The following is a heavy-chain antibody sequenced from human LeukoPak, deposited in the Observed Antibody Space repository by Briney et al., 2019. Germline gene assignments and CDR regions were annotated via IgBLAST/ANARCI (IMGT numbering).Heavy chain of an antibody. Sequence: PGGSLRLSCAAPGFTFSSYAMHWVRPGPGKGLEWVAVISYDGSNKYYADSVKGRFTISRDNSKNTLYLQMNSLRAEDTAVYYCARDDYAPPGGGNEVAFDIWGQGTMVTVSS. CDR1: GFTFSSYA. CDR3: ARDDYAPPGGGNEVAFDI. D-gene: IGHD4-23*01. V-gene: IGHV3-30-3*01. J-gene: IGHJ3*02. CDR2: ISYDGSNK.